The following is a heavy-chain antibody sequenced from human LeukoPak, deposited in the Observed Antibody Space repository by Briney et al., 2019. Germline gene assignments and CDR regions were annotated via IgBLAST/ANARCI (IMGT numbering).Heavy chain of an antibody. D-gene: IGHD4-23*01. V-gene: IGHV4-59*01. CDR2: IYYGGTT. CDR1: GGSLSTYS. CDR3: ARDTTVASGMQH. Sequence: SETLSLTCTVSGGSLSTYSWSWVRQSPGKRLEWIGYIYYGGTTNYNPSLKSRVTISADTAKNQFSLRLRSVTAADTAICYCARDTTVASGMQHWGQGTLVTVSS. J-gene: IGHJ4*02.